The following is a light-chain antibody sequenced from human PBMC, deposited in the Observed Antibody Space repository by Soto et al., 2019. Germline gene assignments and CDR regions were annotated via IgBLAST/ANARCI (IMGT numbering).Light chain of an antibody. CDR3: QSYDSSLSGVV. CDR1: SSNIGAGYD. Sequence: QSSLTQPPSVPGAPGQRVTISCTGSSSNIGAGYDVHWYQQLPGTAPKLLIYGNSNRPSGVPDRFSGSKSGTSASLAITGLQAEDEADYYCQSYDSSLSGVVFGGGTKVTVL. CDR2: GNS. J-gene: IGLJ2*01. V-gene: IGLV1-40*01.